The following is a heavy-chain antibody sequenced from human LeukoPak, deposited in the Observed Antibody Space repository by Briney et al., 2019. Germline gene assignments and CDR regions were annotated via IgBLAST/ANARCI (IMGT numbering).Heavy chain of an antibody. CDR2: INPNSGGT. V-gene: IGHV1-2*02. Sequence: ASVKVSCKASGYTFTGYYMHWVRQAPGQGLEWMGWINPNSGGTNYAQKFQGRVTMTRDTSISTAYVELSRLRSDDTAVYYCVPSKWELLLGAYWGQGTLVTVSS. CDR3: VPSKWELLLGAY. CDR1: GYTFTGYY. J-gene: IGHJ4*02. D-gene: IGHD1-26*01.